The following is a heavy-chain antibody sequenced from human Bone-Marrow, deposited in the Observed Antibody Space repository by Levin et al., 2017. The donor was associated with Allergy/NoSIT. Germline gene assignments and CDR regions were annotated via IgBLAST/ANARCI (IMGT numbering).Heavy chain of an antibody. Sequence: GESLKISCAASGFTFYNYVMNWVRKSPGKGLEWVLGISSSGGSTYYADSVKGRFTISRDNSKNTLYLQINSLRAEDTAVYYCAKAKSHLDYYGSGSYDFWGQGTLVTVSS. J-gene: IGHJ4*02. V-gene: IGHV3-23*01. CDR3: AKAKSHLDYYGSGSYDF. CDR2: ISSSGGST. D-gene: IGHD3-10*01. CDR1: GFTFYNYV.